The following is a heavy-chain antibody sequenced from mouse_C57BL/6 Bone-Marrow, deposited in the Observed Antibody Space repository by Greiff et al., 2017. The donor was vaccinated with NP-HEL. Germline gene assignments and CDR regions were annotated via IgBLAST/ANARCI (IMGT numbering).Heavy chain of an antibody. CDR2: IDPENGDT. CDR3: TTGYPDWYFDV. V-gene: IGHV14-4*01. J-gene: IGHJ1*03. CDR1: GFNINDDY. Sequence: EVQLQQSGAELVRPGASVKLSCTASGFNINDDYMHWVKQRPEQGLEWIGWIDPENGDTEYASKFQGKATITADTSSNTAYLQLSSLTSEDTAVYYCTTGYPDWYFDVWGTGTTVTVSS. D-gene: IGHD2-2*01.